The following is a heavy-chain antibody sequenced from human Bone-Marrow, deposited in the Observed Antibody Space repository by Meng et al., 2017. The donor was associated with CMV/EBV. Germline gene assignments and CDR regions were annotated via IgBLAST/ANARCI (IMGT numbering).Heavy chain of an antibody. CDR2: IYYSGST. V-gene: IGHV4-61*01. J-gene: IGHJ6*02. CDR1: GGSVSSGSNY. Sequence: SETLSLTCTVSGGSVSSGSNYWSWIRQPPGKGLEWIGYIYYSGSTNYNPSLKSRVTISVDTSKNQFSLKLSSVTAADTAVYYCARDTLYYYGMDVWGQGTMVTVSS. CDR3: ARDTLYYYGMDV.